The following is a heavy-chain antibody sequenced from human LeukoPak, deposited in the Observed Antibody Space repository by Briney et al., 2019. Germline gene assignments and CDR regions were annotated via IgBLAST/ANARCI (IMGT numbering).Heavy chain of an antibody. J-gene: IGHJ6*02. CDR3: ARRRPVPYYYYGMDV. CDR2: INHSGST. V-gene: IGHV4-34*01. CDR1: GGSFSGYY. Sequence: SETLSLTCAVYGGSFSGYYWSWIRQPPGKGLEWIGEINHSGSTNYNPSLKSRVTISVDTSKNQFSLKLSSVTAADTAVYYCARRRPVPYYYYGMDVWGQGTTVTVSS.